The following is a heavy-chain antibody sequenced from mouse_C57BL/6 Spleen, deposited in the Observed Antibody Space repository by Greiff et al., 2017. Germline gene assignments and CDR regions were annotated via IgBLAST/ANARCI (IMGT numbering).Heavy chain of an antibody. CDR1: GYAFRSYW. V-gene: IGHV1-80*01. D-gene: IGHD3-2*02. CDR3: ARSGLRPRDARDY. Sequence: QVQLKESGAELVKPGASVKISCKASGYAFRSYWMNWVKQRPGTGLEWIGQIYPGDGDTNYNGKFKGKATLTADKSSSTAYMQLSSLTSEDSAVYFCARSGLRPRDARDYWGQGTSVTVSS. CDR2: IYPGDGDT. J-gene: IGHJ4*01.